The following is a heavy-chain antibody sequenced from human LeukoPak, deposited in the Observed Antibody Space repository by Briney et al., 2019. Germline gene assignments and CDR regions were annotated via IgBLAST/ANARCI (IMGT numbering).Heavy chain of an antibody. D-gene: IGHD6-19*01. CDR1: GYTFTGYY. CDR3: ARDYMAVAGTESKLDY. J-gene: IGHJ4*02. Sequence: ASVKVSCKASGYTFTGYYMHWVRQAPGQGLEWMGWINPNSGGTNYAQKFRGRVTMTRDTSISTAYMELSRLRSDDTAVYYCARDYMAVAGTESKLDYWGQGTLVTVSS. V-gene: IGHV1-2*02. CDR2: INPNSGGT.